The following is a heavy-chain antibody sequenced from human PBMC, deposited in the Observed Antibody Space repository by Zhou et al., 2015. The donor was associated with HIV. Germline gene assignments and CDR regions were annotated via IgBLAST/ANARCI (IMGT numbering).Heavy chain of an antibody. CDR3: ARDEGVPAAELYYYYGMDV. Sequence: QVQLVQSGAEVKKPGSSVKVSCKASGGTFSSYTISWVRQAPGQGLEWMGRIIPILGIANYAQKFQGRVTITADKSTSTAYMELSSLRSEDTAVYYCARDEGVPAAELYYYYGMDVWGQGTTVTVSS. CDR1: GGTFSSYT. CDR2: IIPILGIA. V-gene: IGHV1-69*08. J-gene: IGHJ6*02. D-gene: IGHD2-2*01.